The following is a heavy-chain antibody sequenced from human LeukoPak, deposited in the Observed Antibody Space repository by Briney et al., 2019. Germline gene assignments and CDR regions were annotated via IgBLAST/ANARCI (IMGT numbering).Heavy chain of an antibody. CDR2: ISAYNGYT. J-gene: IGHJ4*02. V-gene: IGHV1-18*01. CDR1: GYTFTSYD. D-gene: IGHD5-18*01. CDR3: ARAGRGYDYFDY. Sequence: GASVTVSCKASGYTFTSYDISWVRQAPGQGLEWMGGISAYNGYTNYAEKVQGRVTMTTDTSTSTAYMELRSLRSDDTAVYYCARAGRGYDYFDYWGQGTLVTVSS.